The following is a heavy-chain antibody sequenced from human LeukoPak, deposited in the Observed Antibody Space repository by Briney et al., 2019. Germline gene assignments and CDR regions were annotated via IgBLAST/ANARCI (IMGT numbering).Heavy chain of an antibody. Sequence: SETLSLTCTVSGGYISSYSWSWIRQPPGKGLEWIGYMYSRGSTNDNPSLKGRVTMSRDTSKNQLSLRVTSVTAADTAMYYCARHYLYGDPPAFDIWGQGTMVTVSS. D-gene: IGHD4-17*01. CDR3: ARHYLYGDPPAFDI. J-gene: IGHJ3*02. CDR1: GGYISSYS. V-gene: IGHV4-59*08. CDR2: MYSRGST.